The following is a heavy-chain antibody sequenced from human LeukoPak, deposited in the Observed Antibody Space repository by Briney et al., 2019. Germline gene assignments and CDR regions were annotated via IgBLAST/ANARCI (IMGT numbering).Heavy chain of an antibody. V-gene: IGHV3-48*01. Sequence: GGSLRLSCAASGFTFSSYSMNWVRQAPGKGLEWVSYISSSSTIYYADSVKGRFTISRDNAKNSLYLQMNSLRAEDTAVYYCARDPTGGFDPWGQGTLVTVSS. J-gene: IGHJ5*02. CDR2: ISSSSTI. D-gene: IGHD7-27*01. CDR1: GFTFSSYS. CDR3: ARDPTGGFDP.